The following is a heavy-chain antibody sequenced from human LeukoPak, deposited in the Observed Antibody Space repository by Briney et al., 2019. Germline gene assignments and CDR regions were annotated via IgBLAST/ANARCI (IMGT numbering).Heavy chain of an antibody. V-gene: IGHV1-18*01. CDR2: ISAYNGNT. CDR1: GYTFTSYG. Sequence: EASVKVSCKASGYTFTSYGISWVRQAPGQGLEWMGWISAYNGNTNYAQNLQDRITMTTDTSTRTAYMELSSLRSEDTAVYYCARVGAVYYYYYMDVWGKGTTVTISS. CDR3: ARVGAVYYYYYMDV. D-gene: IGHD3-16*01. J-gene: IGHJ6*03.